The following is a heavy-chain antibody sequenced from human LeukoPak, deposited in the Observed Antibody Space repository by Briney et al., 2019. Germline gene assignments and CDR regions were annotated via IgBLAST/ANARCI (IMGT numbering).Heavy chain of an antibody. CDR1: HYSISSGYY. CDR3: AGLPGGYFAY. CDR2: IYHSGST. V-gene: IGHV4-38-2*01. D-gene: IGHD2-8*02. J-gene: IGHJ4*02. Sequence: SETLSLTCAVSHYSISSGYYWGWIRQPPGKGLEWIGSIYHSGSTYYNPSLKSRVTISIDTSKNQFSLKLSSVTAADPAVHYCAGLPGGYFAYWGQGTLVTVSS.